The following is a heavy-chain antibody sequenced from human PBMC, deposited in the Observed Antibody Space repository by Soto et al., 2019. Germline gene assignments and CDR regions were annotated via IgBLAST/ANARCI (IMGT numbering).Heavy chain of an antibody. V-gene: IGHV1-69*01. D-gene: IGHD5-18*01. CDR2: IIPIFGTA. CDR1: GGTFSRHA. J-gene: IGHJ5*02. Sequence: QVQLVQSGAEVRKPGSSVKVSCKASGGTFSRHAISWVRQAPGQGLEWMGGIIPIFGTANHAQKFQGRVTIIADESTSTAYMELSSLRSEDTAVYYCAREVGTAMVQFWFDPWGQGTLVTVSS. CDR3: AREVGTAMVQFWFDP.